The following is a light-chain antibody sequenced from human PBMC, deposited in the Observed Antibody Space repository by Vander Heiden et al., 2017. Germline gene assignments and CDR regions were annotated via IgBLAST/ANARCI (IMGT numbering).Light chain of an antibody. Sequence: DIQMTQSPSSLSASVGDRVTITCRASQSISSYLNWYQQKPGKAPKLLIYAASSLQSGVPSRFSGSGSGTDFTLTISSLQPEDFATYYCHQGDSTPHTFPQWTKLEIK. J-gene: IGKJ2*01. V-gene: IGKV1-39*01. CDR3: HQGDSTPHT. CDR1: QSISSY. CDR2: AAS.